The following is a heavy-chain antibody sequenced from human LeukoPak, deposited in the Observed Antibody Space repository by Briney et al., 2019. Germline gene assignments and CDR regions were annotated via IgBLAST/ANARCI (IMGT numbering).Heavy chain of an antibody. D-gene: IGHD3-22*01. CDR2: ITNNGRST. CDR1: GFTFSRYA. Sequence: GGSLRLSCSASGFTFSRYAMHWVRQPPGKGLEYVSAITNNGRSTYYADSVKGRFTISRDNSKNTLYLQMSSLRAEDTAVYYCTSTYSYDSSGYYPFDYWGQGTLVTVPS. J-gene: IGHJ4*02. CDR3: TSTYSYDSSGYYPFDY. V-gene: IGHV3-64D*06.